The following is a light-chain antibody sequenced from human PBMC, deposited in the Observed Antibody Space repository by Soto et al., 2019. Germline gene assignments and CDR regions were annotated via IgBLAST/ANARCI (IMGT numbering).Light chain of an antibody. CDR3: QQRSNWPRT. J-gene: IGKJ1*01. Sequence: EIVLTQSPATLSLSPGERATLSCRASQSVSRYLAWYQQKPGQAPRLLIYDASNRATGIPAMFSGSGSGTDFTLTISSLEPEDFAVYYCQQRSNWPRTFGQGTKVEIK. CDR2: DAS. V-gene: IGKV3-11*01. CDR1: QSVSRY.